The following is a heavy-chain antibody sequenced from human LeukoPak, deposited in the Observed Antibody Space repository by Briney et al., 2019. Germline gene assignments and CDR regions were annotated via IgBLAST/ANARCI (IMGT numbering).Heavy chain of an antibody. CDR1: GFTFSSYG. Sequence: GGSLRLSCAASGFTFSSYGMHWVRQAPGKGLEWVAGIWYDGSNKYYADSVKGRFTISRDNSKNTLYLQMNSLRAEDTAVYYCAKAKRPYYYDSSGPPSPWGQGTLVTVSS. J-gene: IGHJ5*02. D-gene: IGHD3-22*01. CDR3: AKAKRPYYYDSSGPPSP. V-gene: IGHV3-33*06. CDR2: IWYDGSNK.